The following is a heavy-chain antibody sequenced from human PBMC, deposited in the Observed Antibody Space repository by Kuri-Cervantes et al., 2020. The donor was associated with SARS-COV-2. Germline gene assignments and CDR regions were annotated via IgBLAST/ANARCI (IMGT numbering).Heavy chain of an antibody. Sequence: SETLSLTCAVYGGSFSGYYWSWIRQPPGKGLEWIGSIYYSGSTYYNPSLKSRVTISVDTSKNQFSLKLSSVTAADTAVYYCARRYDSSGYWDYWGQGTLVTVSS. CDR2: IYYSGST. D-gene: IGHD3-22*01. V-gene: IGHV4-34*01. J-gene: IGHJ4*02. CDR3: ARRYDSSGYWDY. CDR1: GGSFSGYY.